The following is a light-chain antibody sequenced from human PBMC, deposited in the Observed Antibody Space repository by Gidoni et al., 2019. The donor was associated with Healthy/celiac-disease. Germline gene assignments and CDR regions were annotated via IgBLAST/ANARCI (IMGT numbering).Light chain of an antibody. V-gene: IGKV1-39*01. CDR2: GAS. Sequence: DIQMTQAPSSLSASVGDRVTITCRASQSISSYLNGYQQKPGKAPKRLIYGASSLQSGVPSRFSGSGSGTDFTLTISSLQPEDFATYYCQQSYSTPQTFGQXTKVELK. CDR1: QSISSY. J-gene: IGKJ1*01. CDR3: QQSYSTPQT.